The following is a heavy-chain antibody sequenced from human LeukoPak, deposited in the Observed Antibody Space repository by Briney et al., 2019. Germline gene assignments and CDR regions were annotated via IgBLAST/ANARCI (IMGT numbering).Heavy chain of an antibody. Sequence: ASVKVSCKVSGYTLTESSMHWVRQAPGKGLEWMGGFDPEDGETIYAQKFQGRVTMTEDTFTDTAYMGLSSLRSEDTAVYYCATGGIAVAGHDAFDIWGQGTMVTVSS. J-gene: IGHJ3*02. V-gene: IGHV1-24*01. CDR1: GYTLTESS. CDR3: ATGGIAVAGHDAFDI. D-gene: IGHD6-19*01. CDR2: FDPEDGET.